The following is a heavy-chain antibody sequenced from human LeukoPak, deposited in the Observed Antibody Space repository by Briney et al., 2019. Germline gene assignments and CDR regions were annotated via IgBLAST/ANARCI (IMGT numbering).Heavy chain of an antibody. V-gene: IGHV3-20*04. D-gene: IGHD3-16*01. CDR1: GFTFSSYS. CDR3: AREEGGYFDY. Sequence: PGGSLRLSCAASGFTFSSYSMSWVRQAPGKGLEWVSGINWNGGSTGYADSVKGRFTISRDNAKNSLYLQMSSLRAEDTALYYCAREEGGYFDYWGQGTLVTVSS. J-gene: IGHJ4*02. CDR2: INWNGGST.